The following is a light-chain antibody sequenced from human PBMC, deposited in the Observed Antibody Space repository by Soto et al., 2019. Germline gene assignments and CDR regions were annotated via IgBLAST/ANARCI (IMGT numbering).Light chain of an antibody. V-gene: IGKV1-33*01. CDR1: QDINNY. J-gene: IGKJ4*01. CDR3: QQYDNLPLT. Sequence: DIQMTQSPSSLSASVGDRVTITCQASQDINNYLNWYQQKSGKAPKLLIYDASDLETGVPSRFSGSGSGTDFTCTISSLRPEDIATYYCQQYDNLPLTFGGGTKVDIK. CDR2: DAS.